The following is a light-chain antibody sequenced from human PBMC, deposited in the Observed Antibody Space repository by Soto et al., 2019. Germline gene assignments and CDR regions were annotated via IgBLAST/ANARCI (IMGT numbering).Light chain of an antibody. J-gene: IGLJ1*01. V-gene: IGLV2-14*01. CDR1: SRDVGAYNF. CDR3: SSYTSTNTPYV. Sequence: QSVLTKPASVSGSPGQSITISCTGSSRDVGAYNFVTWYQRHPGKAPKLILYEVTTRPSGVSSRFSGSKSGNTASLTISGLXADDEADYYCSSYTSTNTPYVFGTGTKVTVL. CDR2: EVT.